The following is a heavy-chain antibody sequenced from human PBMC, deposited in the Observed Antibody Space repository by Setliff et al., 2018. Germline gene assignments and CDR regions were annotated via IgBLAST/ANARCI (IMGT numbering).Heavy chain of an antibody. D-gene: IGHD2-15*01. J-gene: IGHJ4*02. Sequence: GASVKVSCKASGHSLTSNHFHWGRHAPGKGLEWMGTINPNDGYTIYAPAFQGRVAMTTDTSTGTAYMELSGLTSADTAIYYCIVNMVRPVTGLDSWGPGTLVTVSS. CDR3: IVNMVRPVTGLDS. V-gene: IGHV1-46*01. CDR1: GHSLTSNH. CDR2: INPNDGYT.